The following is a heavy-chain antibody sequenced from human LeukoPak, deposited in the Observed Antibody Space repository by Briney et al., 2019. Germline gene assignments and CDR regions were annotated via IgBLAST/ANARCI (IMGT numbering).Heavy chain of an antibody. CDR1: GGSFSGYY. CDR2: IYYSGST. Sequence: SETLSLTCAVYGGSFSGYYWSWIRQPPGKGLEWIGSIYYSGSTYYNPSLKSRVTISVDTSKNQFSLKLSSVTVADTAVYYCARGQGLNFDYWGQGTLVTVSS. CDR3: ARGQGLNFDY. V-gene: IGHV4-34*01. J-gene: IGHJ4*02.